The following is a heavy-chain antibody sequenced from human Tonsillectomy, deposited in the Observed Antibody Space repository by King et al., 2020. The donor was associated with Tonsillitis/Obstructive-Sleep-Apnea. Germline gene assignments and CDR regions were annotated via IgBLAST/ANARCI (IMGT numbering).Heavy chain of an antibody. V-gene: IGHV4-61*01. CDR1: GGSVSSASYY. D-gene: IGHD3-3*01. CDR2: IYYSGST. J-gene: IGHJ4*02. CDR3: ARGYYALWSGYGY. Sequence: VQLQESGPGLVKPSETLSLTCTVSGGSVSSASYYWSWIRQPPGKGLEWIGYIYYSGSTNYNPSLKSRVTISVDTSKNQFSLKLSSVTAADTAVYYCARGYYALWSGYGYWGQGTLVTVSS.